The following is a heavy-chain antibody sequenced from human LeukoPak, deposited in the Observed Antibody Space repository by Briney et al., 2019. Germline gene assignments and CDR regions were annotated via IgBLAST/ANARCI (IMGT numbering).Heavy chain of an antibody. CDR2: IYYSGST. V-gene: IGHV4-59*08. Sequence: SETLSLTCTVSGGSIGSYYWSWIRQPPGKGLEWIGYIYYSGSTNYNPSLKSRVTISVDTSKNQFSLKLSSVTAADTAVYYCALLRGYFQHWGQGTLVTVSS. CDR1: GGSIGSYY. J-gene: IGHJ1*01. CDR3: ALLRGYFQH. D-gene: IGHD1-26*01.